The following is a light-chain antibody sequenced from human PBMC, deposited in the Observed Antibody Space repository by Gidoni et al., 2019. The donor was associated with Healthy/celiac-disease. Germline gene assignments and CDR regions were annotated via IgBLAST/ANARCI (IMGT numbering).Light chain of an antibody. CDR3: TSYTSSSTWV. V-gene: IGLV2-14*01. J-gene: IGLJ3*02. CDR2: DVS. CDR1: SSDFGGYNY. Sequence: QSALTQPASVSGSPGQSITISCTGTSSDFGGYNYVSWYQQHPGNAPKLMIYDVSNRPSGGSNRFSGSKSGNTASLTISGLQAEDEADYYCTSYTSSSTWVFGGGTKLTVL.